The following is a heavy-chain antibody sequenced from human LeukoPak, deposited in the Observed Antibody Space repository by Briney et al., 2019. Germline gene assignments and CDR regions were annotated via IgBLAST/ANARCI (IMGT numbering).Heavy chain of an antibody. V-gene: IGHV3-33*01. CDR2: IWCDGSNK. CDR1: GFTFSSYG. D-gene: IGHD3-22*01. Sequence: GGSLRLSCAASGFTFSSYGMHWVRQAPGKGLEWVAVIWCDGSNKYYADSVKGRFTTSRDNSKNTLYLQMNSLRAEDTAVYYCARESSGYYRLDYWGQGTLVTVSS. J-gene: IGHJ4*02. CDR3: ARESSGYYRLDY.